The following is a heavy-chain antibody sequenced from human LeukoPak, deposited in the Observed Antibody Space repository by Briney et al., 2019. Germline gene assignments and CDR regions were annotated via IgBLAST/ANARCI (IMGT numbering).Heavy chain of an antibody. D-gene: IGHD3-9*01. V-gene: IGHV4-31*03. Sequence: ASQTLSLTCTVSRGSISSGGYYWSWIRQHPGKGLQWIGYIYYSGNTYYNPSLKSRVTISVDTSKNQFSLKLSSVTAADTAVYFCAREARVDRAFDIWGQERMVTVSA. CDR2: IYYSGNT. J-gene: IGHJ3*02. CDR1: RGSISSGGYY. CDR3: AREARVDRAFDI.